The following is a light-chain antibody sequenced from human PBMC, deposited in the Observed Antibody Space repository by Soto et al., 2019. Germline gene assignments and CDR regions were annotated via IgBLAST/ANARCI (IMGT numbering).Light chain of an antibody. CDR3: QNYNSALLT. V-gene: IGKV1-27*01. J-gene: IGKJ3*01. CDR2: AAS. Sequence: DIQMTQSPSSLSASVGDTVTITCRASQGISNSLAWFQQKPGRVPQFLIYAASTLQPGVPPRFSGSGSGTDFTLTISSLQPEDVATYYCQNYNSALLTFGPGTRVEIK. CDR1: QGISNS.